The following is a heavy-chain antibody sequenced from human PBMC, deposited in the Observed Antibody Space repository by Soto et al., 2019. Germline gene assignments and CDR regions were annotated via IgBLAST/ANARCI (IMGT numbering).Heavy chain of an antibody. V-gene: IGHV1-18*01. J-gene: IGHJ4*02. CDR1: GYTFTSYG. CDR3: ARDKWGAGGSLPGY. CDR2: ISAYNGNT. Sequence: ASVKVSCKASGYTFTSYGISWVRQAPGQGLEWMGWISAYNGNTNYAQKLQGRVTMTTDTSTSTAYMELRSLRSADTAVYYCARDKWGAGGSLPGYWGQGTLVTVSS. D-gene: IGHD1-26*01.